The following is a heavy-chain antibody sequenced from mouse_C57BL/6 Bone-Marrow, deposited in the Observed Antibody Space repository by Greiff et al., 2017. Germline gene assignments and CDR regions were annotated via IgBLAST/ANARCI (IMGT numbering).Heavy chain of an antibody. V-gene: IGHV1-7*01. D-gene: IGHD1-1*01. J-gene: IGHJ4*01. CDR1: GYTFTSYW. CDR2: INPSSGYT. Sequence: QVQLQQSGAELAKPGASVKLSCKASGYTFTSYWMHWVKQRPGQGLEWIGYINPSSGYTKYNQKFKDKATLTADKSSSTAYMRLSSLTYEDSAVYDCARVYYYGSILYYYAMDYWGQGTSVTVSS. CDR3: ARVYYYGSILYYYAMDY.